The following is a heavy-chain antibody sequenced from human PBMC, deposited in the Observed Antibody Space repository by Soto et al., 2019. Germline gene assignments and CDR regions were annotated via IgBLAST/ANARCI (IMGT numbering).Heavy chain of an antibody. CDR2: INAANGDT. V-gene: IGHV1-3*01. CDR3: VRRHVSATGIDWFDP. D-gene: IGHD6-13*01. J-gene: IGHJ5*02. Sequence: ASVKVSCKASGYTFTSYGIHWVRQAPGQRLEWMGWINAANGDTKYSPKFQGRVTITRDTSASTAYMELSSLRSEDTAVYYCVRRHVSATGIDWFDPRRQGTLVTVPS. CDR1: GYTFTSYG.